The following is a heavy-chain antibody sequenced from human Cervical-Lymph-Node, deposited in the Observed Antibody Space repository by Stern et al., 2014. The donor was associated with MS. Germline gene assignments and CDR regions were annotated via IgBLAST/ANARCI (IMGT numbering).Heavy chain of an antibody. CDR3: VKSMGATYYYYAMDV. Sequence: EVQLVESGGGLEQPGRSQRLSCAASGFIFDDYAMHWVRQAPGKGLAGVAGLSWNSGTIGYAESVKGRFTISRDNARKSLYLQMNSLRAEDTALYYCVKSMGATYYYYAMDVWGQGTTVIVSS. D-gene: IGHD1-26*01. J-gene: IGHJ6*02. CDR2: LSWNSGTI. V-gene: IGHV3-9*01. CDR1: GFIFDDYA.